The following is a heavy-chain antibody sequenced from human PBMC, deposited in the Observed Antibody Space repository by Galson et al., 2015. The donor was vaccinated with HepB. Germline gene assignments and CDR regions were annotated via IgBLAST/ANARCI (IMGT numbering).Heavy chain of an antibody. CDR3: ARVSGYSSGWYYYYYYMDV. CDR1: GYTFTSYD. CDR2: MNPNSGNT. J-gene: IGHJ6*03. Sequence: SVKVSCKASGYTFTSYDINWVRQATGQGLEWMGWMNPNSGNTGYAQKFQGRVTMTRNTSISTAYMELSSLRSEDTAVYYCARVSGYSSGWYYYYYYMDVWGKGTTVTVSS. V-gene: IGHV1-8*02. D-gene: IGHD6-19*01.